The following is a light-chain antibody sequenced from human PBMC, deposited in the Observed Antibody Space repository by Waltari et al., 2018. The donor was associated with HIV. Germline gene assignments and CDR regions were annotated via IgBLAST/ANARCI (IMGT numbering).Light chain of an antibody. V-gene: IGKV1-16*01. CDR3: QQYNHYPYT. CDR1: QGISNY. CDR2: AAS. Sequence: DIQITQAPSSLSASVGDRVTITCRASQGISNYLAWFHQKPGNAPKSLLYAASILHSVVPSRFSGSGSGTDFTLPISSLQPEDFATYYCQQYNHYPYTFGQGTEVEIK. J-gene: IGKJ2*01.